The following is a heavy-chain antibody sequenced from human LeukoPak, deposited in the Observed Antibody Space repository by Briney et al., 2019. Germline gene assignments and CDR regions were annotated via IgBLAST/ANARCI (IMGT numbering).Heavy chain of an antibody. CDR1: GFTFDDYG. CDR2: INWNGGRT. CDR3: ARASYSGYDFDY. J-gene: IGHJ4*02. V-gene: IGHV3-20*04. D-gene: IGHD5-12*01. Sequence: GSLRLSCAASGFTFDDYGMSWVRQAPGKGLEWVSGINWNGGRTVYADSVKGGFTISRDNAKNSLYLQMNSLRAEDTALYYCARASYSGYDFDYWGQGTLVTISS.